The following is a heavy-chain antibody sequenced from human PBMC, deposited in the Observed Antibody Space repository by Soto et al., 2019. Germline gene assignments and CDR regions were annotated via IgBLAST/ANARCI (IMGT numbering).Heavy chain of an antibody. CDR1: GYMFTTYY. CDR2: INPSGGST. D-gene: IGHD2-15*01. V-gene: IGHV1-46*01. Sequence: AAVKVSCKASGYMFTTYYMHWVRQAPGQGLEWMGIINPSGGSTSYAQRFQGRVTLTRDTSTSTVYMELTGLRSEDTAVYYCARGWIVVVLAATGVEWFDSWGQGTLVTVSS. CDR3: ARGWIVVVLAATGVEWFDS. J-gene: IGHJ5*01.